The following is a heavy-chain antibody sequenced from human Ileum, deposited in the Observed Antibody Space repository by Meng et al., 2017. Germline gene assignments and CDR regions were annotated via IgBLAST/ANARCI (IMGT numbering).Heavy chain of an antibody. CDR1: GGTFSSYT. D-gene: IGHD3-3*01. J-gene: IGHJ4*02. V-gene: IGHV1-69*02. CDR3: ARSSLGWPFLPFDY. CDR2: IIPILGIA. Sequence: QVQLVQSGAEVKNPGSSVKFSCKASGGTFSSYTISWVRQAPGQGLEWMGRIIPILGIANYAQKFQGRVTITADKSTSTAYMELSSLRSEDTAVYYCARSSLGWPFLPFDYWGQGTLVTVSS.